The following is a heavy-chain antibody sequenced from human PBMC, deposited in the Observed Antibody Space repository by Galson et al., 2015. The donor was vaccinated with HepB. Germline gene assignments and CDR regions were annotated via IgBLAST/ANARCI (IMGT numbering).Heavy chain of an antibody. CDR1: GGSFSGYY. V-gene: IGHV4-34*01. J-gene: IGHJ1*01. CDR2: VNHSGST. Sequence: ETLSLTCAVYGGSFSGYYRSWIRQPPGKGLEWIGEVNHSGSTNYNPSLKSRVTISVDTSKNQFSLKLSSVTAADAAVYYCARAKGGATLLRGLQHWGQGTLVTVSS. D-gene: IGHD1-26*01. CDR3: ARAKGGATLLRGLQH.